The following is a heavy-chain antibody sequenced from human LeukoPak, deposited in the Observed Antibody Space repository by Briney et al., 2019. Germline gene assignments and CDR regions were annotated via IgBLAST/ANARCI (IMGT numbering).Heavy chain of an antibody. CDR2: ITSSSSHI. Sequence: GGSLRLSCAASGFTFNSYNMNWVRQAPGKGLEWVSSITSSSSHIYYADSVRGRFTISRDNAKNSLYLQMDSLRDEDTAVYYCARGGAHCSGGSCYSENYYMDVWGKGTTVTVSS. J-gene: IGHJ6*03. CDR3: ARGGAHCSGGSCYSENYYMDV. D-gene: IGHD2-15*01. V-gene: IGHV3-21*01. CDR1: GFTFNSYN.